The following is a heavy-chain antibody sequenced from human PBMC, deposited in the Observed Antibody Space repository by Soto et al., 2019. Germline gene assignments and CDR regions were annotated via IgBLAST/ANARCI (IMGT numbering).Heavy chain of an antibody. V-gene: IGHV4-4*02. D-gene: IGHD2-2*01. CDR1: GGSISSSNW. Sequence: SETLSLTCAVSGGSISSSNWWSWVRQPPGKGLEWIGEIYHSGSTNYNPPLKSRVTISVDKSKNQFSLKLSSVTAADTAVYYCARNRGCSSTSCSHNWFDPWAREPWSPSPQ. J-gene: IGHJ5*02. CDR2: IYHSGST. CDR3: ARNRGCSSTSCSHNWFDP.